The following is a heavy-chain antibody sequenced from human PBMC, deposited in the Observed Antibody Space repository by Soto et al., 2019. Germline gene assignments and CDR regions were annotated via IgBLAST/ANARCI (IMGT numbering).Heavy chain of an antibody. V-gene: IGHV3-9*01. J-gene: IGHJ4*02. Sequence: GGSLRLSCAGSGFTFSSYGMNWVRQAPGKGLEWVSGISWNSGNTDYADSVKGRFTISRDSAKNSLYLQMNSLRTEDTALYYCAKGSDYDTSAYFIFDYWGQGTLVTVSS. CDR2: ISWNSGNT. D-gene: IGHD3-22*01. CDR3: AKGSDYDTSAYFIFDY. CDR1: GFTFSSYG.